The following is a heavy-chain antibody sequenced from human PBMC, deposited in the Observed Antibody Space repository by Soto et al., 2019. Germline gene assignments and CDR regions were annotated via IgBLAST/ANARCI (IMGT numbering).Heavy chain of an antibody. CDR1: GFTFSSYA. CDR3: ATHDYGAYKPYDI. V-gene: IGHV3-23*01. J-gene: IGHJ3*02. CDR2: IGLYSDDT. D-gene: IGHD4-17*01. Sequence: EVQLLESGGGLVQPGESLRVSCAASGFTFSSYAMTWVRQAPGKGLDWVSSIGLYSDDTYYADSVKGRFTVSRDNSKNTLYLQLHSLRAEDTAVYYCATHDYGAYKPYDIGGQGTMFTVSS.